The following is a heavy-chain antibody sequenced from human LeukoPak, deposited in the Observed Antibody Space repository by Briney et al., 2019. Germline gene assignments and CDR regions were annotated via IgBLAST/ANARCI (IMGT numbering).Heavy chain of an antibody. CDR1: GYTFTSYD. D-gene: IGHD6-19*01. CDR2: MNPNSGNT. J-gene: IGHJ5*02. V-gene: IGHV1-8*01. Sequence: VSVKVSCKASGYTFTSYDINWVRQATGQGLEWMGWMNPNSGNTGYAQKFQGRVTMTRNTSISTAYMELSSLRSEETAMYYCASGARSSGWHDWFDPWGQGTLVTVSS. CDR3: ASGARSSGWHDWFDP.